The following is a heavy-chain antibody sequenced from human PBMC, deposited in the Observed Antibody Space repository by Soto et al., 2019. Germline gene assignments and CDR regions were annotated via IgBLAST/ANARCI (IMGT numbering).Heavy chain of an antibody. J-gene: IGHJ6*02. D-gene: IGHD2-2*01. CDR1: GGSISSSSYY. V-gene: IGHV4-39*01. CDR2: MYYSGST. Sequence: QLQLQESGPGLVKPSETLSLTCTVSGGSISSSSYYWAWIRKPPGKGLEWIGNMYYSGSTYYNPSLKSRVTMSVDTSKNQFSLKLSSVTAADTSVYYCARIVVIPAAPDYYNYYGVDVWGQGTTVTVSS. CDR3: ARIVVIPAAPDYYNYYGVDV.